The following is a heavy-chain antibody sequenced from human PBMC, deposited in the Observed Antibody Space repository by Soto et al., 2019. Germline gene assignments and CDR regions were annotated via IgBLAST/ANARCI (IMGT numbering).Heavy chain of an antibody. V-gene: IGHV4-59*01. CDR1: GDSIDRYY. CDR3: ARDRGITMFGVVKGWFDP. D-gene: IGHD3-3*01. J-gene: IGHJ5*02. CDR2: IYYSGNT. Sequence: SETLSLTCSVSGDSIDRYYWTWIRQPPGKGLEWIGYIYYSGNTNYNPSLKSRVTISVDTSKNQFSLKLSSVTAADTAVYYCARDRGITMFGVVKGWFDPWGQGTLVTGS.